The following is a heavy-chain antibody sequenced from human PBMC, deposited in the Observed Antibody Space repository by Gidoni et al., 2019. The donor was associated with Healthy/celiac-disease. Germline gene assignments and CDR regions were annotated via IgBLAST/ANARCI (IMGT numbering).Heavy chain of an antibody. CDR2: INHSGST. J-gene: IGHJ4*02. Sequence: QVQLQQWGAGLLKPSETLSLTCAVYGGSFSGYYWSWIRQPPGKGLEWIGEINHSGSTNYNPSLKSRVTISVDTSKNQFSLKLSSVTAADTAVYYCARAGGIYDFWSGYYYHHYFDYWGQGTLVTVSS. V-gene: IGHV4-34*01. CDR3: ARAGGIYDFWSGYYYHHYFDY. CDR1: GGSFSGYY. D-gene: IGHD3-3*01.